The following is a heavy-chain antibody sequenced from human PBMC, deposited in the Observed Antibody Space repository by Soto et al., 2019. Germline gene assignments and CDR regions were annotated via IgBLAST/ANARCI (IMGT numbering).Heavy chain of an antibody. D-gene: IGHD1-26*01. CDR2: ISYSGTT. CDR1: GGSISSTSRY. J-gene: IGHJ4*02. V-gene: IGHV4-39*01. Sequence: SETLSLTCTGSGGSISSTSRYWGWIRQSPGKGLEWIGTISYSGTTYYNPSLKSRVTISVDTSKNQFSLKLSSVTATDTALYYCASPYSFSPYCFDYWGQGSLVTVPS. CDR3: ASPYSFSPYCFDY.